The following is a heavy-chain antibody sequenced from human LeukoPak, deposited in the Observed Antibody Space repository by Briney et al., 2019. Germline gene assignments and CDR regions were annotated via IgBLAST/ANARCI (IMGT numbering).Heavy chain of an antibody. J-gene: IGHJ4*02. Sequence: GASVKVSCKASGHTFTSYDFCWVRQATGQGLEWMGWMNPNSGNTGCAQRFQGRVTMTRDTSITTAYMELSNLRSEGTAVYYCARGPRGGTAIDYWGQGTLVTVSS. D-gene: IGHD1-1*01. V-gene: IGHV1-8*01. CDR2: MNPNSGNT. CDR3: ARGPRGGTAIDY. CDR1: GHTFTSYD.